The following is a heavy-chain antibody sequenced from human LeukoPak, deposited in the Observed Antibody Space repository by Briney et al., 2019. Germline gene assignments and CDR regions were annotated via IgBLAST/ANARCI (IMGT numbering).Heavy chain of an antibody. V-gene: IGHV1-24*01. Sequence: ASVKVSCKVSGYTLTELSMHWVRQAPGKGLEWMGGFDPEDGETIYAQKFRGRVTMTEDTSTDTAYMELSSLRSEDTAVYYCATGVSGRAFENYWGQGTLVTVSS. CDR1: GYTLTELS. J-gene: IGHJ4*02. CDR2: FDPEDGET. CDR3: ATGVSGRAFENY. D-gene: IGHD2-15*01.